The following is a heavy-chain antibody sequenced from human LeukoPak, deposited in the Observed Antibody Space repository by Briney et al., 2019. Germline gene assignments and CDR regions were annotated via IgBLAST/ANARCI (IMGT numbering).Heavy chain of an antibody. V-gene: IGHV4-59*01. CDR3: ARAYDYGVYGLDY. CDR2: IYYSGST. J-gene: IGHJ4*02. D-gene: IGHD4-17*01. Sequence: SSETLSLTCTVSGGSISSYYWSWIRQPPGKGLEWIGYIYYSGSTNYNPSLKSRVTISVDTSKNQFSLKLSSVTAADTAVYYCARAYDYGVYGLDYWGQGTLVTVSS. CDR1: GGSISSYY.